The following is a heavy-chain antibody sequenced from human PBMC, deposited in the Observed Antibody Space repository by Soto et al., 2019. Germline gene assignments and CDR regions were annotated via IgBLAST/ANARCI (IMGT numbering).Heavy chain of an antibody. CDR3: VVGETLAC. CDR1: GFTFNNYW. Sequence: GGSLRLSCATSGFTFNNYWMSWVRQAPGKGQEWVANIMKDGSEKYYVDSVKGRFTISRDNAMNSLDLQMNSLRVEDTAVYYCVVGETLACCAQGTLVTVSS. D-gene: IGHD1-26*01. J-gene: IGHJ4*02. V-gene: IGHV3-7*01. CDR2: IMKDGSEK.